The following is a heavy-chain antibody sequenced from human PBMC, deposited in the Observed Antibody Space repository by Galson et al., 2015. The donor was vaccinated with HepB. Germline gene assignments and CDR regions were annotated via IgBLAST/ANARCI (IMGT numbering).Heavy chain of an antibody. CDR3: ARIVPAAIDWGVFDY. D-gene: IGHD2-2*01. Sequence: SLRLSCAASGFTFSSYWMSWVRQAPGKGLEWVANIKQDGSEKYYVDSVKGRFTISRDNAKNSLYLQMNSLRAEDTAVYYCARIVPAAIDWGVFDYWGQGTLVTVSS. J-gene: IGHJ4*02. V-gene: IGHV3-7*03. CDR2: IKQDGSEK. CDR1: GFTFSSYW.